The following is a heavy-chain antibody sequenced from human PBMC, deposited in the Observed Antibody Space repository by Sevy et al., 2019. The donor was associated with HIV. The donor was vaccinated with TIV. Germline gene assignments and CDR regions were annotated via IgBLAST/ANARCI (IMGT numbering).Heavy chain of an antibody. CDR3: ARHCTGSSCSHAFNI. CDR1: GGSFSGYY. CDR2: INHSGGT. V-gene: IGHV4-34*01. Sequence: SETLSLTCAVYGGSFSGYYWSWIRQPPGKGLEWIGEINHSGGTNYNPTLKSRVTISVDTSKNQFSLKLNSVTTADTAVYYCARHCTGSSCSHAFNIWGQGTMVTVSS. D-gene: IGHD2-15*01. J-gene: IGHJ3*02.